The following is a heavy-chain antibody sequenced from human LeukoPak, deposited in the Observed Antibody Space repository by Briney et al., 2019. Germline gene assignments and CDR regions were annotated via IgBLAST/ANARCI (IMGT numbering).Heavy chain of an antibody. D-gene: IGHD1-26*01. Sequence: PGGSLRLSCAASGFTFNIYSMNWVRQAPGKGLEWVSSISSSSDYIYYADSVKGRFTISRDNAKNSLYLQMNSLRAEDTAVYYCARKLGKWERLSPFDYWGQGTVVTVSS. CDR3: ARKLGKWERLSPFDY. CDR2: ISSSSDYI. CDR1: GFTFNIYS. V-gene: IGHV3-21*01. J-gene: IGHJ4*02.